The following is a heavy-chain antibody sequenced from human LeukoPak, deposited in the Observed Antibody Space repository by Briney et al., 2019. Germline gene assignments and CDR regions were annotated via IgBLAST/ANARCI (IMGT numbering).Heavy chain of an antibody. CDR3: ARTTGDYGPGAFDI. D-gene: IGHD4-17*01. CDR1: GYTFTSYA. J-gene: IGHJ3*02. CDR2: IIPIFGTA. Sequence: ASVKVSCKASGYTFTSYAMHWVRQAPGQGLEWMGGIIPIFGTANYAQKFQGRVTITADESTSTAYMELSSLRSEDTAVYYCARTTGDYGPGAFDIWGQGTMVTVSS. V-gene: IGHV1-69*13.